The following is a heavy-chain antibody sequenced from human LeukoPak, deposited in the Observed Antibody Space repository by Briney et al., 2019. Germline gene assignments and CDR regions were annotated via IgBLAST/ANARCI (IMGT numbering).Heavy chain of an antibody. J-gene: IGHJ4*02. D-gene: IGHD3-22*01. CDR3: AREYRGGDYYDSSGYYYWVVWYFDY. CDR2: IYHSGST. V-gene: IGHV4-38-2*02. Sequence: SETLSLTCTVSGYSISSGYYWGWIRQPPGKGLEWIGSIYHSGSTNYSPSLKSRVTMSVDTSKNQFSLKLSSVTAADTAVYYCAREYRGGDYYDSSGYYYWVVWYFDYWGQGTLVTVSS. CDR1: GYSISSGYY.